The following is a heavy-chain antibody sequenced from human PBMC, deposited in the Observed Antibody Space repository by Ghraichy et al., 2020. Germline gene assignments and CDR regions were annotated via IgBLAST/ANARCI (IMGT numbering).Heavy chain of an antibody. CDR3: AKGNLYEIFTGYDSHFDF. Sequence: GGSLRLSCVASGFTFSSYAMSWVRQAPGKGLEWVSGIRDSGAKTYYTDSVKGRFTISRDNSENTVFLQMNNLRLEDTAIYFCAKGNLYEIFTGYDSHFDFWGQGTLVTVSS. CDR2: IRDSGAKT. CDR1: GFTFSSYA. J-gene: IGHJ4*02. V-gene: IGHV3-23*01. D-gene: IGHD3-9*01.